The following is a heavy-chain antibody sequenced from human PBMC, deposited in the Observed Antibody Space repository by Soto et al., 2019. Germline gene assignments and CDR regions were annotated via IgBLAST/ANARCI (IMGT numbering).Heavy chain of an antibody. CDR3: AKAADIVLMVYASSFDY. J-gene: IGHJ4*02. Sequence: PGGSLRLSCAASGFTFSSYAMSWVRQAPGKGLEWVSAISGSGGSTYYADSVKGRFTISRDNSKNTLYLQMNSLRAEDTAVYYCAKAADIVLMVYASSFDYWGQGTLVTVSS. CDR1: GFTFSSYA. V-gene: IGHV3-23*01. CDR2: ISGSGGST. D-gene: IGHD2-8*01.